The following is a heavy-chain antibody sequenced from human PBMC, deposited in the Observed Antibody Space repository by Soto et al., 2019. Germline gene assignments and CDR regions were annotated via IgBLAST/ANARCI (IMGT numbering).Heavy chain of an antibody. CDR2: ISSSGGTT. Sequence: HLLESGGGLVQPGGSLRLSCAASDFTFSSYAMNWVRQAPGKGLEWVSGISSSGGTTYYADSVKGRFTISRDNSKNTLYLQMNSLRAEDTAIYYCAKDDAGYHSYCDQWGQGTLVTVSS. V-gene: IGHV3-23*01. D-gene: IGHD3-22*01. CDR1: DFTFSSYA. J-gene: IGHJ4*02. CDR3: AKDDAGYHSYCDQ.